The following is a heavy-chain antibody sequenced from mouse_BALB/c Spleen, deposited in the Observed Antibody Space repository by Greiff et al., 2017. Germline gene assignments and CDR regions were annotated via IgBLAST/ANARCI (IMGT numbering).Heavy chain of an antibody. CDR1: GFTFSSYA. CDR3: ARGGQYYYAMDY. CDR2: ISSGGST. Sequence: EVQLVESGGGLVKPGGSLKLSCAASGFTFSSYAISWVRQTPEKRLEWVASISSGGSTYYPDSVKGRFTISRDNARNILYLQMSSLRSEDTAMYYCARGGQYYYAMDYWGQGTSVTVSS. J-gene: IGHJ4*01. V-gene: IGHV5-6-5*01.